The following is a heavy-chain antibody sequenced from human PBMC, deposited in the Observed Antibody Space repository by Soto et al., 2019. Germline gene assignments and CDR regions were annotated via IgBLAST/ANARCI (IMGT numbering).Heavy chain of an antibody. CDR3: ARSDLQLWRSPPGHY. V-gene: IGHV3-74*01. D-gene: IGHD5-18*01. CDR1: GLAISSHW. J-gene: IGHJ4*02. Sequence: GGSMRLSCAACGLAISSHWMHWVRQAPGKGLVWVSRVNADGSSTNYADSVKGRFTISTDNAKNTLYLQMNSLRAEDTAVYYFARSDLQLWRSPPGHYWGQGTLVTVSS. CDR2: VNADGSST.